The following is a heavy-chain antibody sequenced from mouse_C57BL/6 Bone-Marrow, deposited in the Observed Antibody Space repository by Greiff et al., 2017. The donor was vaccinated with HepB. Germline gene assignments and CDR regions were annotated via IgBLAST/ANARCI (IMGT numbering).Heavy chain of an antibody. CDR1: GFTFSDFY. CDR2: SRNKANDYTT. V-gene: IGHV7-1*01. Sequence: DVKLVESGGGLVQSGRSLRLSCATSGFTFSDFYMEWVRQAPGKGLEWIAASRNKANDYTTEYSASVKGRFIVSRDTSQSILYLQMNALRAEDTAIYYCARAVITTVVDWYFDVWGTGTTVTVSS. D-gene: IGHD1-1*01. J-gene: IGHJ1*03. CDR3: ARAVITTVVDWYFDV.